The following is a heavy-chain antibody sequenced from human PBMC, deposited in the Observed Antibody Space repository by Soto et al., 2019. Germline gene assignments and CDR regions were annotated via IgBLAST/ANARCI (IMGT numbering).Heavy chain of an antibody. D-gene: IGHD6-19*01. CDR3: ARDGELSIAVAGLVDY. CDR1: GFTFSSYW. J-gene: IGHJ4*02. V-gene: IGHV3-7*05. Sequence: GGSLRLSCAASGFTFSSYWMSWVRQAPGKGLEWVANIKQDGSEKYYVDSVKGRFTISRDNAKNSLYLQMNSLRAEDTAVYYCARDGELSIAVAGLVDYWGQGTLVTVSS. CDR2: IKQDGSEK.